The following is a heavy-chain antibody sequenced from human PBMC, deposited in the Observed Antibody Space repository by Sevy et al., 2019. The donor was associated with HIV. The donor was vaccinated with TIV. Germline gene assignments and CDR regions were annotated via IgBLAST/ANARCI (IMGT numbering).Heavy chain of an antibody. CDR1: GYTFTSYD. J-gene: IGHJ3*02. D-gene: IGHD6-19*01. CDR3: ARGGYRVAVAGTGNDAFDI. V-gene: IGHV1-8*03. Sequence: ASVKVSCKASGYTFTSYDINWVRQATGQGLEWMGWMNPNSGNTGYAQKFQGRVTITRNTSISTAYMELSSLRSEDTAVYYCARGGYRVAVAGTGNDAFDIWGQGTMVTVSS. CDR2: MNPNSGNT.